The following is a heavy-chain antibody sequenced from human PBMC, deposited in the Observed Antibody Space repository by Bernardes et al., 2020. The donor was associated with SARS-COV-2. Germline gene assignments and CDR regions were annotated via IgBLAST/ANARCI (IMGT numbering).Heavy chain of an antibody. CDR1: GFTFSSYN. J-gene: IGHJ4*02. V-gene: IGHV3-21*01. CDR3: ARDRIVGAPKTFDY. CDR2: ITSSASYM. D-gene: IGHD1-26*01. Sequence: GGSLRLSCAASGFTFSSYNMNWVRQAPGKGLEWVSSITSSASYMYYADSVKGRFTISRDNAQNSLYLQMNSLRAEDTGVYYCARDRIVGAPKTFDYWGQGTLVTVSS.